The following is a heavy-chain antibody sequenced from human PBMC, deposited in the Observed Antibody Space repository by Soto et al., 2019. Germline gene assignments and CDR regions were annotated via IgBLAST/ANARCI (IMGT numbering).Heavy chain of an antibody. D-gene: IGHD5-18*01. CDR1: GGSISSGGYY. V-gene: IGHV4-31*03. CDR3: ARDGGYSYGVDY. J-gene: IGHJ4*02. CDR2: IYYSGST. Sequence: QVQLQESGPGLVKPSQTLSLTCSVSGGSISSGGYYWSWIRQHPGKGLEWTGYIYYSGSTYYNPSLKSRVTISIDTSKNQFSLKLSSVTAADTAVYYCARDGGYSYGVDYWGQGTLVTVSS.